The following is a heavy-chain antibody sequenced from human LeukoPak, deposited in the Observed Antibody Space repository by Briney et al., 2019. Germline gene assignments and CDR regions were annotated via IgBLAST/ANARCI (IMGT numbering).Heavy chain of an antibody. CDR2: VGTGGDT. CDR1: GFSFRNYD. Sequence: PGGSLRLSCSASGFSFRNYDMHWVRQPTGKGLEWVSAVGTGGDTYYAGSVKGRFTVVRENAKNTLYLQMNSLRAGDTAMYYCARRSAAAGIDAFDIWGRGTMVTVSS. D-gene: IGHD6-13*01. V-gene: IGHV3-13*01. J-gene: IGHJ3*02. CDR3: ARRSAAAGIDAFDI.